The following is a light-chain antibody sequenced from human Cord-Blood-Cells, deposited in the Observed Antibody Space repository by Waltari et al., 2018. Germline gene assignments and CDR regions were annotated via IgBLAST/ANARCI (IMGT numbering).Light chain of an antibody. CDR1: SSNIGAGCV. V-gene: IGLV1-40*01. CDR3: QSYDSSLSGSV. Sequence: QSVLTQPPSVSGAPGQRVTLSCTWRSSNIGAGCVLPWYQPLPGTAPKLPIYGNSNRPSGVPDRFSGSKSGTSASLAITGLQAEDEADYYCQSYDSSLSGSVFGGGTKLTVL. J-gene: IGLJ3*02. CDR2: GNS.